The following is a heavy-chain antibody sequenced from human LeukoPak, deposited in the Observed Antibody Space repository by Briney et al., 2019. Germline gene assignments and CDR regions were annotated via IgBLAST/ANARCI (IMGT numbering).Heavy chain of an antibody. Sequence: SETLSLTCAVYGGSFSGYYWSWIRQPPGKGLEWIGEINHSGSTNYNPSLKSRVTISVDTSKNQFSLKLSSVTAADTAVYYCARHGSWRGSGSYSVYSYYYYYMDVWGKGTTVTISS. J-gene: IGHJ6*03. CDR2: INHSGST. CDR3: ARHGSWRGSGSYSVYSYYYYYMDV. CDR1: GGSFSGYY. V-gene: IGHV4-34*01. D-gene: IGHD3-10*01.